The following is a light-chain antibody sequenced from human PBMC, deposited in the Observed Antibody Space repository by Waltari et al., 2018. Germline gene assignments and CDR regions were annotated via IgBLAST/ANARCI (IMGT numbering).Light chain of an antibody. CDR1: KLGDKY. CDR2: EDK. Sequence: SYELTQPPSVSVSPGQTVSITCTGHKLGDKYTAWYPQKPGQAPVLVIYEDKKRPSGIPERVSGSNSGNTATLTISETQAVDEADYYCQAWDTDIVVFGGGTKLTVL. J-gene: IGLJ2*01. CDR3: QAWDTDIVV. V-gene: IGLV3-1*01.